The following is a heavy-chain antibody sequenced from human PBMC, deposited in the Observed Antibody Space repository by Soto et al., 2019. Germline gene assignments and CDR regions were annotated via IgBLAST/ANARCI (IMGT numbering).Heavy chain of an antibody. CDR1: GFTFKAYG. J-gene: IGHJ6*02. Sequence: GGSLRLSCAASGFTFKAYGMHWVRQAPGKGLEWVTVMSFDGSHKYYADSVKGRFTISRDNSENTLYLQMNSLRPEDTAVYYCAKGSSWVYYYYYGMDVWGQGTMVTVSS. D-gene: IGHD6-13*01. V-gene: IGHV3-30*18. CDR2: MSFDGSHK. CDR3: AKGSSWVYYYYYGMDV.